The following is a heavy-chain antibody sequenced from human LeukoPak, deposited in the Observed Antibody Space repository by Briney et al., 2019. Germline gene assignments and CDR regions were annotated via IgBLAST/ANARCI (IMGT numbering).Heavy chain of an antibody. CDR2: ISGSGGST. CDR3: AKDRGLAVAGTTPLDY. CDR1: GFTFSSYA. J-gene: IGHJ4*02. D-gene: IGHD6-19*01. V-gene: IGHV3-23*01. Sequence: PGGSLRLSCAASGFTFSSYAMSWVRQAPGKGLEWVSAISGSGGSTYYADSVKGRFTISRDNSENTLYLQMNSLRAEDTAVYYCAKDRGLAVAGTTPLDYWGQGTLVTVSS.